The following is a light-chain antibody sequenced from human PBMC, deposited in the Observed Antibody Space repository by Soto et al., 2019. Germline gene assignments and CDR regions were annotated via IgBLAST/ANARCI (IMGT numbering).Light chain of an antibody. V-gene: IGKV3-20*01. CDR2: GAS. Sequence: ESVLTQSPGTLSLSPGEKATLSCRASQSVSSSYLAWYQQKPGQAPRLLIYGASNRATGIPDRFSGSGSGTDFTLTISRLEPEDFAVYYCQQYGTSPRITFCQGTRLEIK. J-gene: IGKJ5*01. CDR1: QSVSSSY. CDR3: QQYGTSPRIT.